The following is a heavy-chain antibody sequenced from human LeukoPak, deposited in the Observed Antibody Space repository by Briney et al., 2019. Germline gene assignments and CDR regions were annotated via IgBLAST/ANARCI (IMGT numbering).Heavy chain of an antibody. V-gene: IGHV3-7*01. D-gene: IGHD6-25*01. CDR3: ARASGYGDYDDY. CDR2: IKQDGSEK. CDR1: GFTFSNYW. J-gene: IGHJ4*02. Sequence: GGSLRLSCAASGFTFSNYWMSWVRQAPGKGLEWVANIKQDGSEKYYVDSVKGRFTISRDNAKNSLYLQMNSLRVEDTAVYYCARASGYGDYDDYWGQGTLVTVSS.